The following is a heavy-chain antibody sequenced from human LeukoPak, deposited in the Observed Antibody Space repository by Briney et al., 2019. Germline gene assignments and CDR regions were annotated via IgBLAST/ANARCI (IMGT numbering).Heavy chain of an antibody. V-gene: IGHV3-53*01. J-gene: IGHJ2*01. CDR3: ARGSDYGDYGYFDL. D-gene: IGHD4-17*01. Sequence: GGSLRLSCAASGSTVSSNYMSWVRQAPGKGLEWVSVIYSGGSTYYADSVKGRFTISRDNSKNTLYLQMNSLRAEDTAVYYCARGSDYGDYGYFDLWGRGTLVTVSS. CDR2: IYSGGST. CDR1: GSTVSSNY.